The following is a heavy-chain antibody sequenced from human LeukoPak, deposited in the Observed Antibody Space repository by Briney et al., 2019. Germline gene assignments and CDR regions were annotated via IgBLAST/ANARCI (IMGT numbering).Heavy chain of an antibody. Sequence: SVKVSCKASGGTFSSHAISWVRQAPGQGLEWMGGIIPIFGTANYAQKFQGRVTITTDESTSTAYMELSSLRSEDTAVYYCARTMGVPAAIFLGYSNWFDPWGQGTLVTVSS. V-gene: IGHV1-69*05. CDR3: ARTMGVPAAIFLGYSNWFDP. CDR2: IIPIFGTA. D-gene: IGHD2-2*01. J-gene: IGHJ5*02. CDR1: GGTFSSHA.